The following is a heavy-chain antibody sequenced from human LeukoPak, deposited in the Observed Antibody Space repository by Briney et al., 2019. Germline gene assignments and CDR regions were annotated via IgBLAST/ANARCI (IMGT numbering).Heavy chain of an antibody. V-gene: IGHV4-59*11. Sequence: PSETLSLTCTVSGGSIRSHYWSWIRQPPGKGLEWIGYIYYSGSTSQNPSLKSRVTVSADTSKNQFSLKLSSVTAADTAVYYCTKGQYSSGPTYNWFDPWGQGLLVTVSS. D-gene: IGHD6-19*01. J-gene: IGHJ5*02. CDR2: IYYSGST. CDR3: TKGQYSSGPTYNWFDP. CDR1: GGSIRSHY.